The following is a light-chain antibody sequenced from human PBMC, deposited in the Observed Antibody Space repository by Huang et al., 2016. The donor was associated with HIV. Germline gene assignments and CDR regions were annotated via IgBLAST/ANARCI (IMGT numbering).Light chain of an antibody. CDR2: AES. J-gene: IGKJ2*01. CDR3: QQYNKWPPEYT. Sequence: VMMSQSPATLAASPGERVTLSCGASQSVNTNLAWYQQKPGQPPRLLIYAESTRATGGPARFAGSGSGTECTLTIDSLQSDDFAVYYCQQYNKWPPEYTFGQGTRLEIK. V-gene: IGKV3-15*01. CDR1: QSVNTN.